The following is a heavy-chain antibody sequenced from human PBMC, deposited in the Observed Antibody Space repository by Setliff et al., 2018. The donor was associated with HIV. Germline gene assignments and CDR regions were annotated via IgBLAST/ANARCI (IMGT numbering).Heavy chain of an antibody. CDR3: ARVATGPESFDI. CDR2: IYYSETT. V-gene: IGHV4-59*11. CDR1: GASISSHY. J-gene: IGHJ3*02. Sequence: SETLSLTCTVSGASISSHYWSWIRQSPGKGLEWIGSIYYSETTNNNPSLKSRVTISVDTSKNQLSLKLRSVTAADTAVYYCARVATGPESFDIWGQGTMVTVSS. D-gene: IGHD3-9*01.